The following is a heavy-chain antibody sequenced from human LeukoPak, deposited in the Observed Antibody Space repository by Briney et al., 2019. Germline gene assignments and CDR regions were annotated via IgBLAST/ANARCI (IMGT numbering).Heavy chain of an antibody. D-gene: IGHD3-10*01. V-gene: IGHV4-30-4*01. CDR3: ARGGALSSGSLV. Sequence: SETLSLTCTVSGGSISSGDYYWSWIRQPPGKGLEWIGYIYYSGSTYYNPSLKSRVTISVDTSKNQFSLKLSSVTAADTAVYYCARGGALSSGSLVWGQGTLVTVSS. CDR1: GGSISSGDYY. CDR2: IYYSGST. J-gene: IGHJ4*02.